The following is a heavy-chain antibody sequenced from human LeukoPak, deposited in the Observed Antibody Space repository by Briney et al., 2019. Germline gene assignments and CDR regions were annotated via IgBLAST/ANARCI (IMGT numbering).Heavy chain of an antibody. D-gene: IGHD6-6*01. V-gene: IGHV4-34*01. CDR2: INLSGST. J-gene: IGHJ4*02. Sequence: SETLSLTCAVYGGSFSGYYWTWIRQPPGKRLEWIGEINLSGSTSHNLSLKSRVTISVDTSKNQFSLKLSSVTAADTAVYYCARGSIAARLAYWGQGTLVTVSS. CDR1: GGSFSGYY. CDR3: ARGSIAARLAY.